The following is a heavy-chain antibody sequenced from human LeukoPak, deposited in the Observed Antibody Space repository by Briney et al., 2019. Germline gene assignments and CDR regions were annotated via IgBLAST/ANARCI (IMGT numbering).Heavy chain of an antibody. D-gene: IGHD3-22*01. CDR2: IYSGGNT. CDR3: ARGVGSSGYYGEY. CDR1: GFTVSSNY. V-gene: IGHV3-66*02. Sequence: GGSLRLSCAASGFTVSSNYMSWVRQAPGKGLEWVSVIYSGGNTYYADSVKGRFTISRDNSKNTLYLQMNSLRAEDTAVYYCARGVGSSGYYGEYWGQGALVTVSS. J-gene: IGHJ4*02.